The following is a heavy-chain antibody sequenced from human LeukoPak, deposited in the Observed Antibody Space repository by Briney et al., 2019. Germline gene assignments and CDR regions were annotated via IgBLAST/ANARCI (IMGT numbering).Heavy chain of an antibody. CDR3: ARSDTSGGVIAFDAFDI. V-gene: IGHV4-39*01. D-gene: IGHD3-16*02. CDR2: IYYSGST. CDR1: GGSISSSSYY. Sequence: SETLSLTCTVSGGSISSSSYYWGWIRQPPGKGLEWIGSIYYSGSTYYNPSLKSRVTISVDTSKNQFSLKLSSVTAADTAVYYCARSDTSGGVIAFDAFDIWGQGTLVTVSS. J-gene: IGHJ3*02.